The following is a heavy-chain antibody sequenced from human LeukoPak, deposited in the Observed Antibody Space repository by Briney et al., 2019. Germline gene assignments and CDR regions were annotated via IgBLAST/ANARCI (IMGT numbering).Heavy chain of an antibody. J-gene: IGHJ6*03. CDR3: ARSSSTSYYYYYYMDV. Sequence: SVKVSCKASGGTFSSYAISWVRQAPGRGPEWMGGIIPIFGTANYAQKFQGRVTITTDESTSTAYMELSSLRSEDTAVYYCARSSSTSYYYYYYMDVWGKGTTVTVSS. CDR2: IIPIFGTA. CDR1: GGTFSSYA. V-gene: IGHV1-69*05. D-gene: IGHD2-2*01.